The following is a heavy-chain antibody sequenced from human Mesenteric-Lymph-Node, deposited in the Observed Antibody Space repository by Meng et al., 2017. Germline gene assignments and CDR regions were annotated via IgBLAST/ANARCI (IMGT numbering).Heavy chain of an antibody. CDR1: GFTFSSYS. Sequence: EVQLVESGGGLVKPGWSLRSSCAASGFTFSSYSMNWVRQAPGKGLEWVSYISSSSSYIYYADPVKGRFTISRDDAKNSLYLQMNSLRAEDTAVYYCARNVRLRDGYNSDYWGQGTLVTVSS. CDR3: ARNVRLRDGYNSDY. CDR2: ISSSSSYI. J-gene: IGHJ4*02. D-gene: IGHD5-24*01. V-gene: IGHV3-21*01.